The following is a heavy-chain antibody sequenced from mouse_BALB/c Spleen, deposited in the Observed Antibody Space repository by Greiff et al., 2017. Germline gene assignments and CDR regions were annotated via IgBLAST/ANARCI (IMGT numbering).Heavy chain of an antibody. CDR1: GFSLTSYG. J-gene: IGHJ4*01. CDR3: ARNCGVTDYYAMDY. V-gene: IGHV2-2*02. CDR2: IWSGGST. Sequence: VKLMESGPGLVQPSQSLSITCTVSGFSLTSYGVHWVRQSPGKGLEWLGVIWSGGSTDYNAAFISRLSISKDNSKSQVFFKMNSLQANDTAIYYCARNCGVTDYYAMDYWGQGTSVTVSS. D-gene: IGHD2-1*01.